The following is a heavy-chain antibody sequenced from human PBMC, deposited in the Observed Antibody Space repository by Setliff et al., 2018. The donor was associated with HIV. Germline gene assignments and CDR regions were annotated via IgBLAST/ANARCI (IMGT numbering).Heavy chain of an antibody. CDR2: IYSSGNT. CDR3: ARGGDGYNPGGGTFDH. D-gene: IGHD1-1*01. V-gene: IGHV4-61*02. CDR1: GVSINSGNYY. J-gene: IGHJ4*02. Sequence: PSETLSLTCNVSGVSINSGNYYWGWIRQPAGKRLEWIGRIYSSGNTNYNPSLKSRVTISADTSKNQFSLRLKSVTAAETAVYYCARGGDGYNPGGGTFDHWGQGTLVTVSS.